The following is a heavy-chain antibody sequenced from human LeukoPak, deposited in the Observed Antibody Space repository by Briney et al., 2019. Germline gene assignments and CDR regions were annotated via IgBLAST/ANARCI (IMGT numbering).Heavy chain of an antibody. CDR3: ASENDCGPPPHLDY. CDR1: GYSFTGYY. V-gene: IGHV1-2*02. CDR2: INPNSGGT. Sequence: GASVKVSCKASGYSFTGYYIHWVRQAPGQGLEWMGWINPNSGGTNYAQKFQGRVTMTRDTSISTAYMELSRLRSDDTAIYYCASENDCGPPPHLDYWGQGTLVTVSS. J-gene: IGHJ4*02. D-gene: IGHD2-21*01.